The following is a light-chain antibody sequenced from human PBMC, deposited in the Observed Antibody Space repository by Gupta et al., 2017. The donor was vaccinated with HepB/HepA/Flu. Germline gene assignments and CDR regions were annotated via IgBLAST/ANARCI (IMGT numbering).Light chain of an antibody. J-gene: IGKJ5*01. Sequence: EIVLTQSPATLSLSPGERATLSCRVSQGVISYLAWYQQKPGQPPRLLIYDTSNRATGIPARFSGSGSGTDFTLTISSLEPEDFAVYYCQQRFTGVTFGQGTRLEIK. V-gene: IGKV3-11*01. CDR3: QQRFTGVT. CDR1: QGVISY. CDR2: DTS.